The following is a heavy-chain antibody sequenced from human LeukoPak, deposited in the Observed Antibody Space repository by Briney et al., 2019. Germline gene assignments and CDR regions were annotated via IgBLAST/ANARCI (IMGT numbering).Heavy chain of an antibody. Sequence: PETLSLTCTVAGGSITGYHWNWIRQPPGKGLEWIAYISDSGSTRYSPSLRSRVTITIDTSKNHFSLMLTSVTAADTAVYYCATYRNNWGGRGYWGQGALVTVSS. CDR3: ATYRNNWGGRGY. CDR2: ISDSGST. CDR1: GGSITGYH. V-gene: IGHV4-59*01. D-gene: IGHD7-27*01. J-gene: IGHJ4*02.